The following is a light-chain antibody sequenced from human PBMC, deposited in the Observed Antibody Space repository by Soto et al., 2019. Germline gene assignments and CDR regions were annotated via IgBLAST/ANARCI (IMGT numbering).Light chain of an antibody. V-gene: IGKV3-15*01. CDR3: QQGHKWPLT. Sequence: EIVTTQSPATLSLSPGERAALSCRASQSTNSEVAWYQQKPCQPPRLLIYGSSTRATGVPARFTGSESGSEFTLTISRLQSEDYAVYYCQQGHKWPLTCGQGTRLEI. J-gene: IGKJ2*01. CDR2: GSS. CDR1: QSTNSE.